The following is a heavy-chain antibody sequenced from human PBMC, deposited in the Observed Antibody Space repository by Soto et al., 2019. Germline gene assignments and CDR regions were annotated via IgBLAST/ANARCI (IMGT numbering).Heavy chain of an antibody. J-gene: IGHJ6*02. D-gene: IGHD6-13*01. CDR2: MNPNSGNT. Sequence: ASVKVSCKASGYTFTSYDINWVRQATGQGLEWMGWMNPNSGNTGYAQKFQGRVTMTRNTSISTAYMDLSSLRSEDTAVYYCARVGGPGIAAAGPVGMDVWGQGTTVTVSS. CDR1: GYTFTSYD. CDR3: ARVGGPGIAAAGPVGMDV. V-gene: IGHV1-8*01.